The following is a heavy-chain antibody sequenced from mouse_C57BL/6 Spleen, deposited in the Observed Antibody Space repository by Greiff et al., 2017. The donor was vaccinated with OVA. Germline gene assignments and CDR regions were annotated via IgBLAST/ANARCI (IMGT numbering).Heavy chain of an antibody. CDR3: AREGGQLRLRGFAY. CDR2: IYPGDGDT. V-gene: IGHV1-82*01. J-gene: IGHJ3*01. CDR1: GYAFSSSW. D-gene: IGHD3-2*02. Sequence: VKLQESGPELVKPGASVKISCKASGYAFSSSWMNWVKQRPGKGLEWIGRIYPGDGDTNYNGKFKGKATLTADKSSSTAYMQLSSLTSEDSAVYFCAREGGQLRLRGFAYWGQGTLVTVSA.